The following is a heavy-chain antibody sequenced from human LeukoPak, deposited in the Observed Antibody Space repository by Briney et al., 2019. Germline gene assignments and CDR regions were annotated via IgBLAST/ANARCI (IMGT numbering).Heavy chain of an antibody. V-gene: IGHV4-34*01. D-gene: IGHD1-26*01. Sequence: SETLSLTCAVYGGSFSGYYWSWIRQPPGKGLEWIGEINHSGSTNYNPSLKSRVTISVDTSKNQFSLKLSSVTAADTAVYYCVRGFGGSYYSAYYFDYWGQGTLVTVSS. CDR1: GGSFSGYY. J-gene: IGHJ4*02. CDR2: INHSGST. CDR3: VRGFGGSYYSAYYFDY.